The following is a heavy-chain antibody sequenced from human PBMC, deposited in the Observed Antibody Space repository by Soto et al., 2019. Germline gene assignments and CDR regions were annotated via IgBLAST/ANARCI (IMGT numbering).Heavy chain of an antibody. J-gene: IGHJ5*02. D-gene: IGHD2-15*01. V-gene: IGHV4-39*01. CDR2: LYYSGNT. CDR1: GGSISRSSYS. CDR3: ATRQGGSYNWFDP. Sequence: SETLSLTCTVSGGSISRSSYSWAWIRQPPGKGLEWIGTLYYSGNTYYNPSLKSRVTIPVDTSKNQFSLKLSSVTAADTAVYYCATRQGGSYNWFDPWGQGTLVTV.